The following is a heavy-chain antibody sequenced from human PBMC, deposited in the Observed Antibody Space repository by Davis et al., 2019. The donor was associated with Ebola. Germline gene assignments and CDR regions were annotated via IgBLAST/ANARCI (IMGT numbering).Heavy chain of an antibody. V-gene: IGHV3-48*03. D-gene: IGHD2-15*01. J-gene: IGHJ6*02. Sequence: GESLKISCAASGFTFSSYEMNWVRQAPGKGLEWVSYISSSGSTIYYADSVKGRFTISRDNAKNSLYLQMNSLRAEDTAVYYCARARGCSGGSCYSGSRFYGMDVWGQGTTVTVSS. CDR1: GFTFSSYE. CDR2: ISSSGSTI. CDR3: ARARGCSGGSCYSGSRFYGMDV.